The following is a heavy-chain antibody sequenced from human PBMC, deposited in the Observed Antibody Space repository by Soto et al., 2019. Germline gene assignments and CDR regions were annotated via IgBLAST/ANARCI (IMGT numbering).Heavy chain of an antibody. D-gene: IGHD3-10*02. CDR3: ARIDTIFGWFDP. J-gene: IGHJ5*02. CDR1: GFSLSNARMA. Sequence: QVTLKESGPVLVKPTETLTLTCTVSGFSLSNARMAVSWIRQPPGKALEWLGYFFSNDEKSYSTSLKSRLTISKDIPKSQVALTMLNMDPMDTATYFCARIDTIFGWFDPWGQGTLVTVSS. V-gene: IGHV2-26*01. CDR2: FFSNDEK.